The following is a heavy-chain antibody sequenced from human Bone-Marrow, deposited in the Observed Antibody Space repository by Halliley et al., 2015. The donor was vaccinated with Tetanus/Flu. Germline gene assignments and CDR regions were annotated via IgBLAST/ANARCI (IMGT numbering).Heavy chain of an antibody. Sequence: TLSLTCTVSGGPISGYQWSWLRQPPGKGLEWIADMYYSGTSNYNPSLRNRVTMSFDTSKRQFSLRLESVTAADTAVYNCARVSTSAYYFDFWGRGTLVVVSS. J-gene: IGHJ4*02. CDR3: ARVSTSAYYFDF. CDR2: MYYSGTS. CDR1: GGPISGYQ. D-gene: IGHD2-2*01. V-gene: IGHV4-59*01.